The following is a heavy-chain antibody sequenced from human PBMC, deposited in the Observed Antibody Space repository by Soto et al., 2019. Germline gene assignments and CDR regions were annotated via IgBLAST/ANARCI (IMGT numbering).Heavy chain of an antibody. CDR1: GGSISSSSYY. CDR3: ARHTPAISISDH. J-gene: IGHJ4*02. V-gene: IGHV4-39*01. D-gene: IGHD2-15*01. CDR2: IYYSGST. Sequence: QLRLQESGPGLVKPSETLSLTCTVSGGSISSSSYYWGWIRQPTAKGLEWIGSIYYSGSTYYNPSLKSRVTISVDTSKNQFSLKLSSVTAADTAVYYCARHTPAISISDHWGQGTLVTVSS.